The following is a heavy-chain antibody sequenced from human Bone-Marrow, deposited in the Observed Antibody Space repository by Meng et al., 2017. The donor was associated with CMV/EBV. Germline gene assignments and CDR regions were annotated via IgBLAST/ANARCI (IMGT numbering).Heavy chain of an antibody. Sequence: SETLSLTCTVSGGSVSSGSYYWSWIRQPPGKGLEWIGYIYYSGSTNYNPSLKSRVTISVDTSKNQFSLKLSSVTAADTAVYYCARVGIVVVPAAIRGYAFDIWGQGTMVTVSS. CDR3: ARVGIVVVPAAIRGYAFDI. J-gene: IGHJ3*02. V-gene: IGHV4-61*01. CDR2: IYYSGST. D-gene: IGHD2-2*02. CDR1: GGSVSSGSYY.